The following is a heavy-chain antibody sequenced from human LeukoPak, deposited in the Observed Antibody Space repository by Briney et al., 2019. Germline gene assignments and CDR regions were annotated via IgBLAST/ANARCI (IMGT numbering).Heavy chain of an antibody. CDR1: GFTLSSYA. J-gene: IGHJ3*02. V-gene: IGHV3-30*04. CDR2: ISYDGSNK. Sequence: GGSLRLSCAASGFTLSSYAMHWVRQAPGKGLEWVAVISYDGSNKYYADSVKGRFTISRDNSKNTLYLQMNSLRAEDTAVYYCAREWRDYGDYVFAFDIWGQGTMVTVSS. D-gene: IGHD4-17*01. CDR3: AREWRDYGDYVFAFDI.